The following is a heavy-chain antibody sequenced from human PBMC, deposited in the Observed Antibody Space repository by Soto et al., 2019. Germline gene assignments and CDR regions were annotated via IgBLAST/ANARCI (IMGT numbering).Heavy chain of an antibody. CDR3: VMVDNYVTPTPQDV. CDR2: ISPYTGNT. Sequence: QVQLVQSGDEVKKPGASVKVSCKASGYIFVNYGIAWVRQAPGQGLEWMGWISPYTGNTHSATKIQGRLTMTTDTSTSTAYMDLGGLTSDDTAVYFCVMVDNYVTPTPQDVWGQGTTVTLSS. D-gene: IGHD3-16*01. J-gene: IGHJ6*02. V-gene: IGHV1-18*01. CDR1: GYIFVNYG.